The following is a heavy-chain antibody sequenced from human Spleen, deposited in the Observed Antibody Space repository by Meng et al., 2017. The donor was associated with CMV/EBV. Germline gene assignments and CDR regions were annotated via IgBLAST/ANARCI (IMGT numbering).Heavy chain of an antibody. CDR1: GFTFSSYA. CDR3: AKDSRAWSYYLDS. D-gene: IGHD5-24*01. Sequence: GGSLRLSCAASGFTFSSYAMHWVRQAPGKGLEWVAVISYDGSNKYYADSVKGRFTISRDNSKNTLYLQMNSLRAEDTAVYYCAKDSRAWSYYLDSWGQGTQVTVSS. CDR2: ISYDGSNK. V-gene: IGHV3-30*04. J-gene: IGHJ4*02.